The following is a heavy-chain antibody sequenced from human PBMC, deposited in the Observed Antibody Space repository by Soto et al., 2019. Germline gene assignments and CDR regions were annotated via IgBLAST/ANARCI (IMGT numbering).Heavy chain of an antibody. CDR2: IRSKANSYAT. Sequence: EVQLVESGGGLVQPGGSLKLSCAASGFTFSGSAMHWVRQASGKGLEWVGRIRSKANSYATAYAASVKGRLTISRDDSKNTADLQMNSLKTEDTAVYYCASDTARVYYGIDVWGQGTTVTVSS. D-gene: IGHD5-18*01. CDR3: ASDTARVYYGIDV. CDR1: GFTFSGSA. J-gene: IGHJ6*02. V-gene: IGHV3-73*02.